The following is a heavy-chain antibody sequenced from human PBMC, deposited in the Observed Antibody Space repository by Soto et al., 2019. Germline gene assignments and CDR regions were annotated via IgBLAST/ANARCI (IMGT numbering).Heavy chain of an antibody. V-gene: IGHV1-46*01. Sequence: ASVKVSCKASGYSFSGHYMHWVKQAPGQGLEWLGIINPTGGSTTYAEKFQGRVTMTADTDTETVYMELRRLRSADTAKYYCAKEGLAGGYSYGNFDYWGQGTLVTVSS. CDR1: GYSFSGHY. D-gene: IGHD5-18*01. CDR3: AKEGLAGGYSYGNFDY. J-gene: IGHJ4*02. CDR2: INPTGGST.